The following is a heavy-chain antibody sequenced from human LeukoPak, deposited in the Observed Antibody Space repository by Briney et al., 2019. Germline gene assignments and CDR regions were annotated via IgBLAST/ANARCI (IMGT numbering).Heavy chain of an antibody. D-gene: IGHD6-13*01. CDR2: INPNSGGT. CDR1: GYTFTGYY. Sequence: ASVKVSCKASGYTFTGYYMHWVRQAPGQGLEWMGWINPNSGGTNYAQKFQGRVTMTRDTSISTAYMELSRLRSDDTAVYYCARSEGSWYPYYYYYMDVWGKGTTVTVSS. J-gene: IGHJ6*03. CDR3: ARSEGSWYPYYYYYMDV. V-gene: IGHV1-2*02.